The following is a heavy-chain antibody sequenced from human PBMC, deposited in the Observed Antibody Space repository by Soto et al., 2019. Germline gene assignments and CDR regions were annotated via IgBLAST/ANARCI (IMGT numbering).Heavy chain of an antibody. CDR3: TRAPRGIIVAPDY. CDR1: GYPFTNSD. J-gene: IGHJ4*02. CDR2: MDPGNNQH. V-gene: IGHV1-8*01. Sequence: SSVKVSCKTSGYPFTNSDIPRVREVTGKGLEWMGWMDPGNNQHVYTKKFRGRVTVSTDTCISTTYMELSSLTSEDTAVYYCTRAPRGIIVAPDYWGQETLVTVSS. D-gene: IGHD6-19*01.